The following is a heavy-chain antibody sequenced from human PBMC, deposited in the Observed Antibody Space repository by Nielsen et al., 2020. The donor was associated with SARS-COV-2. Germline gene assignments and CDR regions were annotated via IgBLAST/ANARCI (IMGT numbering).Heavy chain of an antibody. V-gene: IGHV3-7*01. Sequence: GESLKISCAASGFNFSRYWMSWVRQAPGKGLEWVANIKKDGSEKYYVDSVKGRFTISRDNAKNSLYLQMNSLRAEDTAVYYCARAPLVQLWLLSSSWGQGTLVTVSS. CDR2: IKKDGSEK. D-gene: IGHD5-18*01. J-gene: IGHJ4*02. CDR1: GFNFSRYW. CDR3: ARAPLVQLWLLSSS.